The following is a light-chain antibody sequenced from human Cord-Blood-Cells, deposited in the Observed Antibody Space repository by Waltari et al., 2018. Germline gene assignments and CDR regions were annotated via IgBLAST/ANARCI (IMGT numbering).Light chain of an antibody. J-gene: IGLJ3*02. CDR2: EGS. Sequence: GSPGQSITISCTGTSSDVGSYNLVSWYQQHPGKAPKLMIYEGSKRRSGVSNRFSGSKSGNTASLTISGLQAEDEADYYCCSYAGSRTWVFGGGTKLTVL. CDR3: CSYAGSRTWV. V-gene: IGLV2-23*01. CDR1: SSDVGSYNL.